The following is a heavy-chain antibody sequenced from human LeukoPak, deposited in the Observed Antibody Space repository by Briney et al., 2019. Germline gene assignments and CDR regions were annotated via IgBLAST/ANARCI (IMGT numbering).Heavy chain of an antibody. CDR3: ARSFSRGWSGDY. CDR1: GCTFSSYS. V-gene: IGHV3-21*01. Sequence: GGSLRLSCAASGCTFSSYSTNWVRQAPGKGLEWVSSISSSSSYIYYADPVKGRFTISRDNAKNSLYLQMNSLRAEDTAVYYCARSFSRGWSGDYWGQGTRVTVSS. CDR2: ISSSSSYI. D-gene: IGHD6-13*01. J-gene: IGHJ4*02.